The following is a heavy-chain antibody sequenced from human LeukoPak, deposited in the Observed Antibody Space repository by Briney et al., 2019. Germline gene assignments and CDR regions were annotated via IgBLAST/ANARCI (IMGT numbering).Heavy chain of an antibody. CDR1: GGTFSSYA. CDR3: ARGIVGAFDY. J-gene: IGHJ4*02. V-gene: IGHV1-69*05. Sequence: GASVKVSCKASGGTFSSYAISWVRQAPGQGLEWMGGIIPIFDTANYTQKFQGRVTITTDESTSTAYMELSSLRSEDTAVYYCARGIVGAFDYWGQGTLVTVSS. CDR2: IIPIFDTA. D-gene: IGHD1-26*01.